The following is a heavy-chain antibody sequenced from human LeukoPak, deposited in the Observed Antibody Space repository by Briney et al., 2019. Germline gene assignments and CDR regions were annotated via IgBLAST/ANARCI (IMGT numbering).Heavy chain of an antibody. J-gene: IGHJ4*02. CDR2: ITPIFGTA. D-gene: IGHD2-2*01. Sequence: PAASVKVSCKASGGTFSSYAISWVRQAPGQGLEWMGGITPIFGTANYAQKFQGRVTITADESTSTAYMELSSLRSEDTAVYYCARASQEVVVPAAMWNFDYWGQGTLVTVSS. CDR1: GGTFSSYA. V-gene: IGHV1-69*13. CDR3: ARASQEVVVPAAMWNFDY.